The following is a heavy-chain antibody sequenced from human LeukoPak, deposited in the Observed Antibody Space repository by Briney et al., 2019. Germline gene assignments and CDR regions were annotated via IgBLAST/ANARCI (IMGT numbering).Heavy chain of an antibody. CDR1: GGSFSGYY. CDR2: INHSGST. D-gene: IGHD3-22*01. CDR3: XXXXGSYYYDSSGYCFDY. J-gene: IGHJ4*02. Sequence: SETLSLTCAVYGGSFSGYYWSWIRQPPGKGLEWIGEINHSGSTNYNPSLKSRVTISVDTSKNQFSLKLSSVTAADTAVYYCXXXXGSYYYDSSGYCFDYWGQGTLVTVSS. V-gene: IGHV4-34*01.